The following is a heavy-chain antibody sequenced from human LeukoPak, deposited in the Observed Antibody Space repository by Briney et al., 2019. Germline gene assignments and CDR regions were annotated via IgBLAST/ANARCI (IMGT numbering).Heavy chain of an antibody. J-gene: IGHJ4*02. V-gene: IGHV3-23*01. CDR1: GFTFSNYA. CDR3: AKGPVVPAATYYFGY. CDR2: LSGSGNNI. D-gene: IGHD2-2*01. Sequence: GGSLRLSCAASGFTFSNYAMSWVRQAPGKGLEWVSALSGSGNNIYYADSVKGRFTISRDNSKKTLYLQMNSLRAEDTAVYYCAKGPVVPAATYYFGYWGQGTLVTVSS.